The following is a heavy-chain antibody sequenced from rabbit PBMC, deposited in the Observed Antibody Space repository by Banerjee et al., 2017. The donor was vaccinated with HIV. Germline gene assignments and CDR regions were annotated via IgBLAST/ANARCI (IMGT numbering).Heavy chain of an antibody. V-gene: IGHV1S40*01. CDR3: ARNYDL. CDR1: GFSFSSSYY. CDR2: VKTGRGGST. D-gene: IGHD2-1*01. Sequence: QSLEESGGDLVKPGASLTLTCTASGFSFSSSYYMCWVRQAPGRGLEWIACVKTGRGGSTYYASWAKGRFTISKTSSTTVTLQMTSLTAADTATYFCARNYDLWGQGTLVTVS. J-gene: IGHJ6*01.